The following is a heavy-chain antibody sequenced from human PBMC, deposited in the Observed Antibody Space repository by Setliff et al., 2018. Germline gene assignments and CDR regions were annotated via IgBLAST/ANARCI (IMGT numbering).Heavy chain of an antibody. CDR2: IWNDGSTK. V-gene: IGHV3-33*01. CDR1: RFTFSNYG. Sequence: GGSLRLSCVASRFTFSNYGMHWVRQAPGKGLEWVALIWNDGSTKFYGDSVKGRFTIARDNSKNTLYLQMDTLRAEDTAIYYCARNWATAQHYYYGMDVWGQGTTVTVSS. CDR3: ARNWATAQHYYYGMDV. D-gene: IGHD2-21*02. J-gene: IGHJ6*02.